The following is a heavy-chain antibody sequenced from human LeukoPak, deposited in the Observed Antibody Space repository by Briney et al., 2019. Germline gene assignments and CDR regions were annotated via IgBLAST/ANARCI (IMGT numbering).Heavy chain of an antibody. V-gene: IGHV4-59*01. J-gene: IGHJ4*02. CDR1: GGSISSYY. CDR3: AISESIAWYYFDY. D-gene: IGHD6-6*01. CDR2: IYYSGST. Sequence: SETLSLTCTVSGGSISSYYWSWIRQPPGKGLEWIGYIYYSGSTNYNPSLKSRVTISVDTSKNQFSLKLSSVTAADTAVYYCAISESIAWYYFDYWGQGTLVTVSS.